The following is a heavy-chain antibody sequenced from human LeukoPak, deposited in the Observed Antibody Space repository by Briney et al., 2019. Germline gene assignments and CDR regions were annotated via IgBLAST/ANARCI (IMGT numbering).Heavy chain of an antibody. J-gene: IGHJ4*02. CDR3: ARGGLRVRFGELLSDWSFGN. D-gene: IGHD3-10*01. CDR1: GYTFTSYG. V-gene: IGHV1-18*01. CDR2: ISAYNGNT. Sequence: GASVKVSCKASGYTFTSYGISWVRQAPGQGLEWMGWISAYNGNTNYAQTLQGRVTMTTDTSTSTAYMELRSLRSDDTAVYYCARGGLRVRFGELLSDWSFGNWGQGTLVTVSS.